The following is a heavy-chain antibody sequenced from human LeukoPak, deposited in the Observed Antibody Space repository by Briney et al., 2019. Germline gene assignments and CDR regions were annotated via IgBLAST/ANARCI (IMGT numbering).Heavy chain of an antibody. CDR2: IYVSGST. Sequence: SSETLSLTCTVSGDSISTYYWSWIRQPAGKGREWIGRIYVSGSTNYNPSLKSRVTMSEDTSKNQFSLKVTSLTAADTAVYYCAREWCSSTSCYYFDYWGQGTLVTVSS. J-gene: IGHJ4*02. D-gene: IGHD2-2*01. V-gene: IGHV4-4*07. CDR3: AREWCSSTSCYYFDY. CDR1: GDSISTYY.